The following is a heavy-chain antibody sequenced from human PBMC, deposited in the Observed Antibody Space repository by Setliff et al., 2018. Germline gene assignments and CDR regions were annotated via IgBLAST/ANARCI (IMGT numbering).Heavy chain of an antibody. J-gene: IGHJ4*02. Sequence: SETLSLTCTVSGGSISSGSYYWSWIRQPAGKGLEWIGRIYTSGSTNYNPSLKSRVTISVDTSKNQFSLKLSSVTAADTAVYYCARSLSTTLDYWGQGTLVTV. D-gene: IGHD1-7*01. V-gene: IGHV4-61*02. CDR3: ARSLSTTLDY. CDR2: IYTSGST. CDR1: GGSISSGSYY.